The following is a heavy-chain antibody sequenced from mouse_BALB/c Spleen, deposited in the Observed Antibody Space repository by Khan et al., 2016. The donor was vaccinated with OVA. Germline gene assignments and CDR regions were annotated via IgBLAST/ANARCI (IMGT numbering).Heavy chain of an antibody. D-gene: IGHD3-2*01. CDR2: IWAGGST. V-gene: IGHV2-9*02. CDR1: GFSLTSHG. Sequence: VELVESGPGLVAPSQRLSITCTASGFSLTSHGVHWVRQPPGKGLEWLGVIWAGGSTNYNSALMSRLSISKDNSKSQVFLKMNSLQTDDTAMYYCARNRELDYFDYWGQGTTLTVSS. CDR3: ARNRELDYFDY. J-gene: IGHJ2*01.